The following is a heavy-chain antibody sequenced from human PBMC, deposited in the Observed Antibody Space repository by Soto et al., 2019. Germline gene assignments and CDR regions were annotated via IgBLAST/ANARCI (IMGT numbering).Heavy chain of an antibody. D-gene: IGHD6-13*01. J-gene: IGHJ6*02. V-gene: IGHV3-21*04. CDR3: AKDIRSVRVAYSSSWSYYYYGMDV. CDR2: ISRSSSNT. CDR1: GFTFSSYS. Sequence: GGSLRLSCAASGFTFSSYSMNWVRQAPGKGLEWVSSISRSSSNTYYADSVKGRFTISRDNSKNSLYLQTNSLRTEDTALYYCAKDIRSVRVAYSSSWSYYYYGMDVWGQGTTVTVSS.